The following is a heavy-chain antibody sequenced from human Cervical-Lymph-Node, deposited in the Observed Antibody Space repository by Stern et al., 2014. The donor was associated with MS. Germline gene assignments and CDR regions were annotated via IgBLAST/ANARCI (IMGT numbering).Heavy chain of an antibody. Sequence: QLQLQESGPGLVKPSQTLPLTCTVSGGSISSTGHYWSWIRQHPGKGLVWIGYIHYRGSTYYNPSLKSRGTISVDTSKNQFSLNLSSVTAADTALYYCARSDRLWGSFDYWGQGRLVTVSS. V-gene: IGHV4-31*03. CDR1: GGSISSTGHY. J-gene: IGHJ4*02. CDR3: ARSDRLWGSFDY. CDR2: IHYRGST. D-gene: IGHD3-16*01.